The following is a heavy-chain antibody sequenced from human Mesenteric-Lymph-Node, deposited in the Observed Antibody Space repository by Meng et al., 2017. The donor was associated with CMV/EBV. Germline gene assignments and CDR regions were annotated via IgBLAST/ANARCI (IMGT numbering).Heavy chain of an antibody. D-gene: IGHD3-10*01. CDR3: ARDRGGAGTYFSRYFGVDV. Sequence: ASVKVSCKTSGYTFTDHFMHWVRQAPGQGLEWMGWINPNTGSTKYAQMFQGRVTMTRDTSISTAYMELSRLRSDDTALCYCARDRGGAGTYFSRYFGVDVWGQGTTVTVSS. CDR2: INPNTGST. V-gene: IGHV1-2*02. CDR1: GYTFTDHF. J-gene: IGHJ6*02.